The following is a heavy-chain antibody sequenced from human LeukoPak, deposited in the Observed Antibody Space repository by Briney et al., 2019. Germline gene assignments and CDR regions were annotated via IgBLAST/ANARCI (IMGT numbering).Heavy chain of an antibody. D-gene: IGHD3-3*02. CDR3: ARAFYPGYYSYMAV. Sequence: SETLSLTCTVSGYSISSGYYWGWIRQPPGKGLEWIGSIYHSGSTYYNPSLKSRVTISVDTSKNQFSLKLSSVTAADTAVYYCARAFYPGYYSYMAVWGKGTTVTVSS. CDR1: GYSISSGYY. J-gene: IGHJ6*03. V-gene: IGHV4-38-2*02. CDR2: IYHSGST.